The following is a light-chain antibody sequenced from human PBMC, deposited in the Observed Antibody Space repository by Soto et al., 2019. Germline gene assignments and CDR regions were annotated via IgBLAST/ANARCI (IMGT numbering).Light chain of an antibody. CDR2: SAS. CDR3: QQYGSSSLT. V-gene: IGKV3-20*01. CDR1: QSVSSSY. Sequence: EIVLTQSPGTLSLSPGERATLSCRASQSVSSSYLVWHQQKPGQAPMLLIYSASRRATGIPDRFSGSGSGTDFTLTISRLEPEDFAVYYCQQYGSSSLTFGQGTKVDIK. J-gene: IGKJ1*01.